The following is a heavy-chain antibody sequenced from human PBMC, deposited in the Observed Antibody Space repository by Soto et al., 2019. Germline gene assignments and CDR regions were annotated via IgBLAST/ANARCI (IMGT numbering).Heavy chain of an antibody. CDR3: ARDTGDGTFDF. CDR2: INPSGGST. CDR1: GYTFTSYY. D-gene: IGHD7-27*01. Sequence: ASVKVSCKASGYTFTSYYMPWVRPAPGQGLEWTGIINPSGGSTSYAQKFQGRVTISRDTSASTAYMELTSLRSEDTAVYYCARDTGDGTFDFWGQGTLVTVSS. J-gene: IGHJ4*02. V-gene: IGHV1-46*01.